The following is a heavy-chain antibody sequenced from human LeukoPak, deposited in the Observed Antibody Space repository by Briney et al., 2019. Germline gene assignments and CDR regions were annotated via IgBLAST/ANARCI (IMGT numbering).Heavy chain of an antibody. D-gene: IGHD5-12*01. CDR2: INHSGST. J-gene: IGHJ6*03. CDR1: GGSISSSSYY. Sequence: SETLSLTCTVSGGSISSSSYYWGWIRQPPGKGLEWIGEINHSGSTNYNPSLKSRVTISVDTSKNQFSLKLSSVTAADTAVYYCARHRWLRFYYYMDVWGKGTTVTISS. CDR3: ARHRWLRFYYYMDV. V-gene: IGHV4-39*01.